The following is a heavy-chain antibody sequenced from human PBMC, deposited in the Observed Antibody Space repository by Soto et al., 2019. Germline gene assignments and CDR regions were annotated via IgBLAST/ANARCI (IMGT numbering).Heavy chain of an antibody. CDR2: VTPIFGRA. J-gene: IGHJ5*02. D-gene: IGHD6-6*01. CDR3: ARDREVAARPGGWFDP. Sequence: GASVKVSCKASGGTFNTYSISWLRQAPGQGLEWMGGVTPIFGRASYAPKFQGRVTIIADESTNTAYMELRSLISEDTAMYYCARDREVAARPGGWFDPWGQGTLVTVSS. CDR1: GGTFNTYS. V-gene: IGHV1-69*13.